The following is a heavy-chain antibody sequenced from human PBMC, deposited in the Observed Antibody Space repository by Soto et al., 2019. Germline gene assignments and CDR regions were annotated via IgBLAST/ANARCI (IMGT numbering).Heavy chain of an antibody. CDR1: GGSISSSSYY. J-gene: IGHJ3*02. V-gene: IGHV4-39*01. CDR2: IYYSGST. CDR3: ASAGEDIVVVVAATPFGGAFDI. D-gene: IGHD2-15*01. Sequence: SETLSLTCTVSGGSISSSSYYWGWIRQPPGKGLEWIGSIYYSGSTYYNPSLKSRVTISVDTSKNQFSLKLSSVTAADTAVYYCASAGEDIVVVVAATPFGGAFDIWGQGTMVTVSS.